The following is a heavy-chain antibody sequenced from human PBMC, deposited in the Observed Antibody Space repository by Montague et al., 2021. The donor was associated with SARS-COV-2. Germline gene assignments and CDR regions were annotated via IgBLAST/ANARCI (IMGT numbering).Heavy chain of an antibody. Sequence: SETLYLTCTVSGGSISDNYWTWMRLPQGKGMERLGNIYYTESTKYNPTLKRRVHITIDTPKNQISLKLRPVTAADTAAYFCARAHTTCFIANCVNYFDYWGQGALVTVSS. D-gene: IGHD2-2*01. CDR2: IYYTEST. J-gene: IGHJ4*02. V-gene: IGHV4-59*01. CDR3: ARAHTTCFIANCVNYFDY. CDR1: GGSISDNY.